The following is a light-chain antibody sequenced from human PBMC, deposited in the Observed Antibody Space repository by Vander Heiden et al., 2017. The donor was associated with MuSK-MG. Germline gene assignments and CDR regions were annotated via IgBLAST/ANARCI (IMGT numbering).Light chain of an antibody. CDR2: YNSDSDK. J-gene: IGLJ3*02. CDR3: MIWHNSSWV. Sequence: QAVLTQPSSLSASPGASASLTCTLRSGLTGGTYNKYWYQRKPGRPPRFLLRYNSDSDKQRGSGVPSRFSGSKAGSATAGILLISGLQSEDEADYYCMIWHNSSWVFGGGTKLTVL. CDR1: SGLTGGTYN. V-gene: IGLV5-45*03.